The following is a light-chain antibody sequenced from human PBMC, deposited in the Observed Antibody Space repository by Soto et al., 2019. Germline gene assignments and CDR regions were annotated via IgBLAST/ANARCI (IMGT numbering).Light chain of an antibody. V-gene: IGKV1D-13*01. Sequence: AIQLTQSPSSLSASVGDIVTITCRASQGISSALAWYQQTPGRAPKLLIYDASTLASGVPSRFSGSRSGTDFTLTVSSPQPEDFANYYCQQFDDSPCTFGPGTKVDI. J-gene: IGKJ3*01. CDR1: QGISSA. CDR2: DAS. CDR3: QQFDDSPCT.